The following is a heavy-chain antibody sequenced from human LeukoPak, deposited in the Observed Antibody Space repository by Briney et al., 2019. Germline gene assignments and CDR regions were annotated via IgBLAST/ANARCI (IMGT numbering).Heavy chain of an antibody. D-gene: IGHD3-22*01. V-gene: IGHV3-74*01. Sequence: GGSLRLSCAASGFTFSSHWIHWVRQAPGKGLVWVSRINSDGSNPNYADSVKGRSTISRDNAKDTLYLQMSSLRAEDTALYYCARQSYYDNYFDYWGQGTLVTVSS. J-gene: IGHJ4*02. CDR2: INSDGSNP. CDR1: GFTFSSHW. CDR3: ARQSYYDNYFDY.